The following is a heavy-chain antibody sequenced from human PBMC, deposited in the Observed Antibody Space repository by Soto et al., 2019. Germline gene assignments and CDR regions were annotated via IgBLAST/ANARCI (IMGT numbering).Heavy chain of an antibody. D-gene: IGHD6-13*01. CDR3: SKVLSELVPRYFDT. V-gene: IGHV1-46*01. CDR1: GYTFTTYD. CDR2: ITPGGGIT. Sequence: QVQLVQSGAEVKKPGASVRVSCKASGYTFTTYDIQWVRQAPGLGLEWMGIITPGGGITSYAQKFKGRITMTRDTSTSTVYMELSSLRSEDTAMYYCSKVLSELVPRYFDTWGQGTLVTVSS. J-gene: IGHJ4*02.